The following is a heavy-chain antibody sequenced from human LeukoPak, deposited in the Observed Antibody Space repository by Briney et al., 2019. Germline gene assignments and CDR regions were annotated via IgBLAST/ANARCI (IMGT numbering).Heavy chain of an antibody. D-gene: IGHD5-24*01. Sequence: PGGSLRLSCVASGFTVNNNYMNWVRQAPGKGLEWVSVIYSGGVTYYADSVKGRFTISRDNSKNTLYLQMNSLRAEDTAVYYCAKSGYNRFDYWGQGTLVTVSS. J-gene: IGHJ4*02. CDR1: GFTVNNNY. CDR2: IYSGGVT. CDR3: AKSGYNRFDY. V-gene: IGHV3-53*01.